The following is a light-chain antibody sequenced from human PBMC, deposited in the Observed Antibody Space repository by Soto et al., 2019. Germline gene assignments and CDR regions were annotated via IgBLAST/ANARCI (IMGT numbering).Light chain of an antibody. J-gene: IGLJ1*01. CDR3: SSCTSTSTHYV. Sequence: QSALTQPASMSGSDGQSITISCTGSSGDIGGYNYVSWYQQHPGKAPKLIIYEVSNRPSGVSNRFSGSKSGNTASLTISGLQAEDEADYYCSSCTSTSTHYVFGTGTKLTVL. CDR1: SGDIGGYNY. V-gene: IGLV2-14*01. CDR2: EVS.